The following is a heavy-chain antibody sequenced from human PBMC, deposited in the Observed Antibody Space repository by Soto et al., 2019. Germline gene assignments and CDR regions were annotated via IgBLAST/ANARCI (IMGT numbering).Heavy chain of an antibody. J-gene: IGHJ3*02. V-gene: IGHV5-10-1*01. CDR1: GYSFTIYC. Sequence: PGESLKISCNGSGYSFTIYCISLVLQMPGKGLEWMGRIDPSDSYTNYSPSFQGHVTISADKSISTAYLQWSSLKASDTAMYYCTIFGVADDAFDIWGQGTMVTVSS. CDR2: IDPSDSYT. D-gene: IGHD3-3*01. CDR3: TIFGVADDAFDI.